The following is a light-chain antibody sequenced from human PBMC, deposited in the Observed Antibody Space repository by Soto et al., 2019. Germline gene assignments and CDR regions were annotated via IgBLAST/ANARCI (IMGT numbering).Light chain of an antibody. CDR1: QDVSSN. Sequence: EMVVTQSPATLSVSPGERSTLSCRASQDVSSNLAWYQQKPGQAPSLLIYGASTRATGTPARFSGSGSGTEFTLTISSLQSEDFAVYYCQQYYNWPLTFGGVTKVDIK. CDR2: GAS. CDR3: QQYYNWPLT. J-gene: IGKJ4*01. V-gene: IGKV3-15*01.